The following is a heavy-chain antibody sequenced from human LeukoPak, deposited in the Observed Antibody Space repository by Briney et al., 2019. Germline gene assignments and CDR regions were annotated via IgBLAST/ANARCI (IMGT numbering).Heavy chain of an antibody. CDR2: IYYSGST. D-gene: IGHD3-9*01. V-gene: IGHV4-39*07. Sequence: SETLSLTCTVSGGSISSSSYYWGWIRQPPGKGLEWIGSIYYSGSTYYNPSLKSRVTISVDTSKNQFSLKLSSVTAADTAVYYCARNVLRYFDWLPTRRRRNWFDPWGQGTLVTVSS. CDR1: GGSISSSSYY. CDR3: ARNVLRYFDWLPTRRRRNWFDP. J-gene: IGHJ5*02.